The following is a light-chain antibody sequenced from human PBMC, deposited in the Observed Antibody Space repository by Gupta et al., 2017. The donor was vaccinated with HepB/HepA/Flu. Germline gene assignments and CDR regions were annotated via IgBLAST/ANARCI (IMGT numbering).Light chain of an antibody. Sequence: DIQMTQSPSSLSASVGDRVTITCQASQDISKYLNWYQQKSGQAPKLLIYDTSSLETGVPPRFSGSGSGTDFTLTISSLQPEDAATYYCQQYDDLPRTCGQGTQLEIK. V-gene: IGKV1-33*01. CDR2: DTS. CDR3: QQYDDLPRT. J-gene: IGKJ5*01. CDR1: QDISKY.